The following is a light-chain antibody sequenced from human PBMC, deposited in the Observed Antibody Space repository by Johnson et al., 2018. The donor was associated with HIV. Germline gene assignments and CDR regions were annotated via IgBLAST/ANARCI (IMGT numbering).Light chain of an antibody. V-gene: IGLV1-51*02. CDR3: GIWHSSLSAGGV. J-gene: IGLJ1*01. Sequence: QSVLTQSPSVSAAPGQKVTISCSGSSSNIGNAYVSWYQQLPGTAPKLLIYENDKRPSGIPDRFSGSKSATSATLGITGLQPGDEADYYCGIWHSSLSAGGVFGTGTKVTVL. CDR2: END. CDR1: SSNIGNAY.